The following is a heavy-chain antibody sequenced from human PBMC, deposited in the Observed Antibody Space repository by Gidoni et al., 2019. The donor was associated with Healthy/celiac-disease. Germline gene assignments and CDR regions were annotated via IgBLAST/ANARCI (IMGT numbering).Heavy chain of an antibody. D-gene: IGHD6-6*01. Sequence: QVPLVQSGAEVKKPGSSVKVSCKSSVGTFSSYSISWVRQAPGQGLEWMGGIIPIFGTANYAQKFQGRVTITADKSTSTAYMELSRLRYEDTDVYYCARDLEQAALGYYYYGMDVWGQGTTVTVSS. CDR3: ARDLEQAALGYYYYGMDV. CDR1: VGTFSSYS. J-gene: IGHJ6*02. CDR2: IIPIFGTA. V-gene: IGHV1-69*06.